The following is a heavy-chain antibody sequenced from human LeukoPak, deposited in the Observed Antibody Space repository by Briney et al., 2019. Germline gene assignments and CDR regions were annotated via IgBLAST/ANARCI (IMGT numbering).Heavy chain of an antibody. V-gene: IGHV3-33*01. CDR3: ARGLYYDILTGYPTDYYFDY. D-gene: IGHD3-9*01. CDR2: IWYDGSNK. CDR1: GLTFSSYG. Sequence: GGSLRLSCAASGLTFSSYGMHWVRQAPGKGLEWVAVIWYDGSNKYYADSVKGRFTISRDNSKNTLYLQMNSLRAEDTAVYYCARGLYYDILTGYPTDYYFDYWGQGTLVTVSS. J-gene: IGHJ4*02.